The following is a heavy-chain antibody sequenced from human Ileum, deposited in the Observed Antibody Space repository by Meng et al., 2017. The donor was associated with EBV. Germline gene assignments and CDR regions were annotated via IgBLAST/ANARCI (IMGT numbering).Heavy chain of an antibody. CDR3: VYSSSFH. Sequence: VQLCGYGGGLVKTGGSLRLACAASGFTFSNYYMNWIRQAPGKGLEWVSFISSTGSTTYYADSVKGRFTVSRDNAKNSLFLQMHSLRAEDTAVYYCVYSSSFHWGQGTLVTVSS. V-gene: IGHV3-11*01. CDR2: ISSTGSTT. D-gene: IGHD6-13*01. J-gene: IGHJ4*02. CDR1: GFTFSNYY.